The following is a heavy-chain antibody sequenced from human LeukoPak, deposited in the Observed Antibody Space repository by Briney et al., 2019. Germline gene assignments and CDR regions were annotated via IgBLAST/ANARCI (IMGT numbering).Heavy chain of an antibody. CDR3: AKRLTSPGPTNDY. D-gene: IGHD1-26*01. Sequence: GGSLRLSCEASGFTFRNYEMSWVRQAPGKGLEWVSGIHGYSGETSYAQSVKGRFTISRDNSKNTLYLQMNSLRAEDTALYYCAKRLTSPGPTNDYWGQGTRVTLSS. J-gene: IGHJ4*02. V-gene: IGHV3-23*01. CDR2: IHGYSGET. CDR1: GFTFRNYE.